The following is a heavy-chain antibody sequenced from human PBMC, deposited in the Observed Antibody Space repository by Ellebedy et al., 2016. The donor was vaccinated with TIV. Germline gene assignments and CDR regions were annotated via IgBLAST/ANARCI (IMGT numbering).Heavy chain of an antibody. CDR2: IYPGDSDT. D-gene: IGHD6-13*01. CDR1: GYSFTSYW. Sequence: GESLKISCKGSGYSFTSYWIGWVRQMPGKGLEWMGIIYPGDSDTRYSPSFQGQVTISADKSISTAYLQWSSLKASDTAMYYCARINTIRGIAAAGTRRYFDYWGQGTLVTVSS. CDR3: ARINTIRGIAAAGTRRYFDY. V-gene: IGHV5-51*01. J-gene: IGHJ4*02.